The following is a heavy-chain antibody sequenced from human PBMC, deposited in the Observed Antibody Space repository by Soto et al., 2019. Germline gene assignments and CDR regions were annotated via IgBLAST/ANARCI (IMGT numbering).Heavy chain of an antibody. Sequence: SVKVSCKASGFTFTSSAVQWVRQARGQRLEWIGWIVVGSGNTNYAQKFQERVTITRDMSTSTAYMELSSLRSEDTAVYYCAAGGYSGYDPDYWGQGTLVTVSS. CDR3: AAGGYSGYDPDY. J-gene: IGHJ4*02. CDR1: GFTFTSSA. CDR2: IVVGSGNT. V-gene: IGHV1-58*01. D-gene: IGHD5-12*01.